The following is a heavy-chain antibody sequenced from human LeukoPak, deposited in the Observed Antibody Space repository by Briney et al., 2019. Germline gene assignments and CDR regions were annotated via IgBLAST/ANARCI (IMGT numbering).Heavy chain of an antibody. CDR2: IYYSGST. V-gene: IGHV4-30-4*08. D-gene: IGHD1-1*01. Sequence: TLSLTCTVSGGSISSGDYYWSWIRQPPGKGLEWIGYIYYSGSTYYNPSLKSRVTISVDTSKNQFSLKLSSVTAADTAVYYCARDQSWNEGFDYWGQGTLVTVSS. J-gene: IGHJ4*02. CDR1: GGSISSGDYY. CDR3: ARDQSWNEGFDY.